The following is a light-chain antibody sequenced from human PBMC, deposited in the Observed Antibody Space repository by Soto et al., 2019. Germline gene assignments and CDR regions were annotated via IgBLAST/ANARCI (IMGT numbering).Light chain of an antibody. CDR2: SNN. CDR1: SSSIGSNT. Sequence: QSVLTQPPSASGTPGQRVTISCSGSSSSIGSNTVNWYQQLPGTAPKLLIYSNNQRPSGVPDRFSGSKAGTSASLAIGGLQSEDEADYYCAAWDDSLNGYVFGTGTKVTVL. CDR3: AAWDDSLNGYV. J-gene: IGLJ1*01. V-gene: IGLV1-44*01.